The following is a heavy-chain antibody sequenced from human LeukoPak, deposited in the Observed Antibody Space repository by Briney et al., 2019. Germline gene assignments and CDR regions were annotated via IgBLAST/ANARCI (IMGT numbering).Heavy chain of an antibody. CDR3: ARALGYCSSTSCYADGWFDP. Sequence: GESLKISCQGSGYTFSNHWIGWVRQLPGKGLEWMGIIYPGDSDTRYSPSFQGQVTISADKSISTAYLQWSSLKASDTAIYYCARALGYCSSTSCYADGWFDPWGQGTLVTVSS. J-gene: IGHJ5*02. CDR2: IYPGDSDT. CDR1: GYTFSNHW. V-gene: IGHV5-51*01. D-gene: IGHD2-2*01.